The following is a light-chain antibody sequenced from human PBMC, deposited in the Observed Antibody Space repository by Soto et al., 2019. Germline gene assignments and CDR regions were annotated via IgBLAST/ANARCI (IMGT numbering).Light chain of an antibody. CDR3: SSYTISSTVV. V-gene: IGLV2-14*01. Sequence: QSALTQPASVSGSPGQSITISCTGTSSDIGGYNYVSWYQQHPGKAPKLMIYDVSNRPSGVSNRFSGSKSGNTASLTISGLQAEDEADYLCSSYTISSTVVFGGGTKLTVL. CDR2: DVS. CDR1: SSDIGGYNY. J-gene: IGLJ2*01.